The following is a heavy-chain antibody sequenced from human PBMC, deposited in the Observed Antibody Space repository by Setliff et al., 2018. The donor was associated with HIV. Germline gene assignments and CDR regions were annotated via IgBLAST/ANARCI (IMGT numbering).Heavy chain of an antibody. CDR1: RFSFSTFW. V-gene: IGHV3-7*01. CDR3: ARYSSSWHTFDY. CDR2: INEDGNKK. Sequence: GGSLRLSCATSRFSFSTFWMTWVRQAPGKGLEWIANINEDGNKKYQADSVWGRFTISRDNAKNSLYLQMNSLTPEDTAVYHCARYSSSWHTFDYWGQGTLVTVSS. D-gene: IGHD6-13*01. J-gene: IGHJ4*02.